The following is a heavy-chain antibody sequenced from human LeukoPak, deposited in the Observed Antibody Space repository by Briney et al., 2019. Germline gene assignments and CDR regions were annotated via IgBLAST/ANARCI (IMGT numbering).Heavy chain of an antibody. CDR3: ARRTGNGGNAFYYYYYMDV. CDR1: GGSMSSSSYY. Sequence: SETLSLTCTVSGGSMSSSSYYWGWIRQSPGKGLEWIGSIYYSESTYQNPSLKSRVTISVDTSKNQFSLKLSSLTAADTAVYYCARRTGNGGNAFYYYYYMDVWGKGTTVTISS. V-gene: IGHV4-39*07. CDR2: IYYSEST. J-gene: IGHJ6*03. D-gene: IGHD4-23*01.